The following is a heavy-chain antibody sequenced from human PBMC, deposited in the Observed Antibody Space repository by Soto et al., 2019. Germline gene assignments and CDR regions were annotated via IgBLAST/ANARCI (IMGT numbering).Heavy chain of an antibody. V-gene: IGHV1-18*01. Sequence: ASVKVSCKASGYTFTNSGISWVRQAPGQGLEWMGWISTDNGNTNYAQHLRGRVSMTTDTSTSTAYMDLRSLRSDDTAVYYCEREGVIAAAGLDYYYYGMDVWGQGTTVTVSS. CDR1: GYTFTNSG. CDR3: EREGVIAAAGLDYYYYGMDV. D-gene: IGHD6-13*01. CDR2: ISTDNGNT. J-gene: IGHJ6*02.